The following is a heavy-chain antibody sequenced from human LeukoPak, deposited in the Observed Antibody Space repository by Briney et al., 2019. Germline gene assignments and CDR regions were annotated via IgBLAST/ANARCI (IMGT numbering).Heavy chain of an antibody. CDR1: GGSISSSPYY. J-gene: IGHJ4*02. V-gene: IGHV4-39*01. Sequence: PSETLSLTCTVSGGSISSSPYYWVWIRQPPGKGLEWIGTIYYSGSTYYNPSLKSRVTISADTSKNQFSLKLSSVTAADTAVYYCARQDEGYFDYWGQGTLVTVS. CDR3: ARQDEGYFDY. CDR2: IYYSGST.